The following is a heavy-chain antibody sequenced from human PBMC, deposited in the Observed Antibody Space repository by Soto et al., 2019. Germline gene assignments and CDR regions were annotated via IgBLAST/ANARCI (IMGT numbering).Heavy chain of an antibody. D-gene: IGHD3-22*01. CDR2: ISYDGSNK. J-gene: IGHJ3*02. CDR1: GFTFSSYG. Sequence: QVQLVESGGGVVQPGRSLTLSCAASGFTFSSYGLHWVRQAPGKGLEWVAVISYDGSNKYYADSVKGRFTISRDNSKNTLYLQMNSLRAEDTAVYYCANPDSPYAFDIWGQGTMVTVSS. V-gene: IGHV3-30*18. CDR3: ANPDSPYAFDI.